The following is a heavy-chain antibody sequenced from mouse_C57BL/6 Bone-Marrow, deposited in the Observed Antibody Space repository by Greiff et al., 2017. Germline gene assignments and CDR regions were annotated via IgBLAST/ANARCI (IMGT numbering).Heavy chain of an antibody. D-gene: IGHD2-4*01. V-gene: IGHV1-39*01. Sequence: EVQGVESGPELVKPGASVKISCKASGYSFTDYNMNWVKQSNGKSLEWIGVINPNYGTTSYNQKFKGKATLTVDQSSSTSYMQLNSLTSEDSAVYYCARHGRLRLDWYFDVWGTGTTVTVSS. CDR1: GYSFTDYN. CDR2: INPNYGTT. J-gene: IGHJ1*03. CDR3: ARHGRLRLDWYFDV.